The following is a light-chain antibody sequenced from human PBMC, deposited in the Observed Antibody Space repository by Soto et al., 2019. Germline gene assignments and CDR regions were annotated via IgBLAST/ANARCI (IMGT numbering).Light chain of an antibody. CDR3: CSYAGSYTWV. V-gene: IGLV2-11*01. J-gene: IGLJ3*02. CDR1: ISDVGDYDY. Sequence: QSALTQPRSVSGSPGQSVTISCAGAISDVGDYDYVSWYHHHPGKAPKLMIYDVTKRPSGVPDRFSGSKSGNTASLTISGLQAEDEADYYCCSYAGSYTWVFGGGTKLTVL. CDR2: DVT.